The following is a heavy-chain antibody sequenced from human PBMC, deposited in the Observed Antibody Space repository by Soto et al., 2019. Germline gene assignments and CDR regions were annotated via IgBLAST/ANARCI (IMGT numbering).Heavy chain of an antibody. CDR2: ISSSSSCI. CDR1: GFTFSSYS. V-gene: IGHV3-21*01. Sequence: GGSLRLSCAASGFTFSSYSMNWLRQAPGRGLEWVSSISSSSSCIYYADSVKGRFTISRENAKNSLYLQMNSLRAEDTAVYYCARLGMGYSSSWYRHWGQGTPVTVSS. D-gene: IGHD6-13*01. CDR3: ARLGMGYSSSWYRH. J-gene: IGHJ4*02.